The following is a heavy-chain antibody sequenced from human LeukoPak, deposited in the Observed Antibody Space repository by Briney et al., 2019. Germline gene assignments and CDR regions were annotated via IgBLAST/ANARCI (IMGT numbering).Heavy chain of an antibody. CDR1: GFTYSISV. D-gene: IGHD3-22*01. CDR2: FSGSGDTT. J-gene: IGHJ1*01. V-gene: IGHV3-23*01. CDR3: AKVKVIGNSFVYF. Sequence: PPGGSPLPYCAASGFTYSISVMSWVRQAPGKGLEWVSGFSGSGDTTYYADSVKGRFTTSRDNSKSTQYLQMNSLRAEDTAVYYCAKVKVIGNSFVYFWCQGTLVIVSS.